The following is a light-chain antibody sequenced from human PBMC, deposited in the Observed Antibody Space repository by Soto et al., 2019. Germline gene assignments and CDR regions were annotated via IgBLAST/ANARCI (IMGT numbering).Light chain of an antibody. CDR3: SSYTSSSTVV. Sequence: QSALTQPASVSGSPGQSITISCTGTSSDVGGYNYVSWYQQHTGKAPKLMIYDVSNRPSWVSNRFSGSKSGNTASLTISGLQAEDEADYYCSSYTSSSTVVFGGGTKLTVL. V-gene: IGLV2-14*01. CDR1: SSDVGGYNY. J-gene: IGLJ2*01. CDR2: DVS.